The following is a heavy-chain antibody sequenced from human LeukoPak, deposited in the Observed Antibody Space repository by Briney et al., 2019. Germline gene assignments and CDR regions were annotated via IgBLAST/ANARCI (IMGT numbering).Heavy chain of an antibody. Sequence: APVKVSCKASGYTFTSYYMHWVRQAPGQGLEWIGIINPSGGSTSYAQKFQGRVTMTRDTSTSTVYMELSSLRSEDTAVYYCARISDNYDILTGYTAFDIWGQGTMVTVSS. CDR1: GYTFTSYY. CDR2: INPSGGST. V-gene: IGHV1-46*01. J-gene: IGHJ3*02. D-gene: IGHD3-9*01. CDR3: ARISDNYDILTGYTAFDI.